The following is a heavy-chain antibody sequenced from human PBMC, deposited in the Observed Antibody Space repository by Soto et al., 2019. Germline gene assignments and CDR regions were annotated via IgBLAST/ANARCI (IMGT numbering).Heavy chain of an antibody. CDR2: IIPIFGTA. V-gene: IGHV1-69*13. D-gene: IGHD6-6*01. CDR1: GGTFSSYA. Sequence: SVRVSCKASGGTFSSYAISWVRQAPGQGLEWMGGIIPIFGTANYEQKFQGRVTITADESTSTAYMELSSLRSEDTAVYYCAGERLDSSSSRYYYYYGMDVWGQGTTVTVSS. J-gene: IGHJ6*02. CDR3: AGERLDSSSSRYYYYYGMDV.